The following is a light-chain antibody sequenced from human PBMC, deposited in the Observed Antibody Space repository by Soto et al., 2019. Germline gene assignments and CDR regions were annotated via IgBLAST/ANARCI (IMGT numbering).Light chain of an antibody. J-gene: IGKJ5*01. CDR1: QSVSSSY. V-gene: IGKV3D-20*02. CDR3: QQRQYWPPIT. Sequence: EIVLTQSPGTLSLSPGERATLSCGASQSVSSSYLAWYQQKPGLAPRLLIYDTSNRATGVPARFSGSGSGTDFTLTISSLEPEDCAIYYCQQRQYWPPITFGQGTRLEIK. CDR2: DTS.